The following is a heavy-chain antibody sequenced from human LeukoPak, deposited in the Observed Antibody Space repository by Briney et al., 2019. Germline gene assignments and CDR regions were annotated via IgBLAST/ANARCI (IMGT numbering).Heavy chain of an antibody. CDR3: ARVRIGSGCDDY. D-gene: IGHD6-19*01. Sequence: PGGSLRLSCAASGFTFSSYSMNWVRQAPGKGLEWVSSISSSSSYIYYADSVKGRFTISRDNAKNSLYLQMNSLRAEDTAVYYCARVRIGSGCDDYWGQGTLVTVSS. J-gene: IGHJ4*02. CDR1: GFTFSSYS. CDR2: ISSSSSYI. V-gene: IGHV3-21*01.